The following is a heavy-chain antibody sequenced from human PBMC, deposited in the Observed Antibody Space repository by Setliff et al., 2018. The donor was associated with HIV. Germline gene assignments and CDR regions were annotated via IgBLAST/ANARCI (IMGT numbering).Heavy chain of an antibody. J-gene: IGHJ4*02. CDR1: GYTFTGYY. CDR2: TNPNSGGT. CDR3: ARGSLLGYFDWLFPD. D-gene: IGHD3-9*01. Sequence: ASVTVSCKASGYTFTGYYMHWVRQAPGQGLEWMGWTNPNSGGTNYAQKFQGRVTMTRDTSISTAYMELSRLRSDDTAVYYCARGSLLGYFDWLFPDWGQGTLVTVSS. V-gene: IGHV1-2*02.